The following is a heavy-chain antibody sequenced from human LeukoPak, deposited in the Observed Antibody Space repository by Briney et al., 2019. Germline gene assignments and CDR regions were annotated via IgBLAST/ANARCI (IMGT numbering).Heavy chain of an antibody. J-gene: IGHJ5*02. CDR3: AREAQYDSSGYYHH. CDR1: GGTFISYA. Sequence: GASVKVSCKASGGTFISYAISWVRQAPGQGLEWMGGIIPIFGTANYAQKFQGRVTITADESTSTAYMELSSLRSEDAAVYYCAREAQYDSSGYYHHWGQGTLVTVSS. CDR2: IIPIFGTA. D-gene: IGHD3-22*01. V-gene: IGHV1-69*13.